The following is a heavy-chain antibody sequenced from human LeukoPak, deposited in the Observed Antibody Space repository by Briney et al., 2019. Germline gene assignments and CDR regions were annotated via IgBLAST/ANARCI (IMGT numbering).Heavy chain of an antibody. D-gene: IGHD3-10*01. Sequence: ASVKVSCKASGYTFTGYYMHWVRQAPGQGLEWMGWINPNSGGTNYAQKFQGWVTMTRDTSICTAYMELSRLRSDDTAVYYCARDNRGILWFGAPRLFYFDYWGQGTLVTVSS. CDR3: ARDNRGILWFGAPRLFYFDY. J-gene: IGHJ4*02. V-gene: IGHV1-2*04. CDR2: INPNSGGT. CDR1: GYTFTGYY.